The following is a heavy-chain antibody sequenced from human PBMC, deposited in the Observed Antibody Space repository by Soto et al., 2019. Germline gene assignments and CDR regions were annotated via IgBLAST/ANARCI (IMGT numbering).Heavy chain of an antibody. CDR1: GFSLSDYA. D-gene: IGHD3-16*01. CDR3: ARIKLVEWCLINVDVYDMDV. Sequence: GGSLRLSCVASGFSLSDYAVNWVRQAPGKGLEWVSFISSDSRTIYYADSVEGRFTVSRDNARNSVSLQMDSLRDEDAAVYYCARIKLVEWCLINVDVYDMDVWCQGIPVTVS. CDR2: ISSDSRTI. J-gene: IGHJ6*02. V-gene: IGHV3-48*02.